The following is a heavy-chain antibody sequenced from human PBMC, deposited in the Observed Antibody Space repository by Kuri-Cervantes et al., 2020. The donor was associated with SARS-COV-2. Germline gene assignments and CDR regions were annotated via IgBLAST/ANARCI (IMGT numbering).Heavy chain of an antibody. J-gene: IGHJ5*02. D-gene: IGHD4-17*01. CDR1: GGSISSYY. CDR3: ARELGLTTVNWFEP. CDR2: IYYSGSI. Sequence: SETLSLTCTVSGGSISSYYWSWIRQPPGKGLEWIGYIYYSGSINYNPSRKSRATISVDPSKNQFSLKLSSVTAADTAVYYCARELGLTTVNWFEPWGQGNLVTVSS. V-gene: IGHV4-59*01.